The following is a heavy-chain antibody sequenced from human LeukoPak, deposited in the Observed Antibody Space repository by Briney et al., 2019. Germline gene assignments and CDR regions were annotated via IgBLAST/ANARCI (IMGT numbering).Heavy chain of an antibody. J-gene: IGHJ4*02. Sequence: EGSLRLSCAASGFTFDDYGMSWVRQAPGKGLEWVSGINWNGGSTGYADSVKGRFTISRDNAKNSLYLQMNSLRAEDTALYYCARDGYYDSSGALDYWGQGTLVTVSS. CDR1: GFTFDDYG. D-gene: IGHD3-22*01. CDR2: INWNGGST. CDR3: ARDGYYDSSGALDY. V-gene: IGHV3-20*04.